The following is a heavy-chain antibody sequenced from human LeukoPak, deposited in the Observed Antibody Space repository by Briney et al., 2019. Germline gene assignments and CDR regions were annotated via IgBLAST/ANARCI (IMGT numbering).Heavy chain of an antibody. CDR3: ARLPTASITIFGAPTTWYMDV. D-gene: IGHD3-3*01. CDR2: IYYSGST. Sequence: PSETLSLTCTVSGGSISSSSYYWGWIRQPPGKGLEWIGSIYYSGSTYYNPSLKSRVTISVDTSKNQFSLKLSSVTAADTAVYYCARLPTASITIFGAPTTWYMDVWGKGTTVTVSS. J-gene: IGHJ6*03. V-gene: IGHV4-39*01. CDR1: GGSISSSSYY.